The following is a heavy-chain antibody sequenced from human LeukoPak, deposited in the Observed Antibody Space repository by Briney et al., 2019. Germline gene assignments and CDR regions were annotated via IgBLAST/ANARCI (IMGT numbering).Heavy chain of an antibody. CDR2: IYYSGST. Sequence: ASETLSLTCTVSGGSISSYYWSWIRQPPGKGLEWIGYIYYSGSTNYNPSLKSRVTISVDTSKNQFSLKLSSVTAADTAVYYCATVSDSSSWNYYYYMDVWGQGTLVTVSS. J-gene: IGHJ6*03. V-gene: IGHV4-59*01. CDR1: GGSISSYY. CDR3: ATVSDSSSWNYYYYMDV. D-gene: IGHD6-13*01.